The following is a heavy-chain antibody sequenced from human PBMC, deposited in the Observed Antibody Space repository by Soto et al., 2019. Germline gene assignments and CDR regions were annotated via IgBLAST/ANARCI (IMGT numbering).Heavy chain of an antibody. CDR1: GGSISSGGYY. CDR2: IYYSGST. D-gene: IGHD5-18*01. CDR3: ARDSAGYSYGYSFDY. V-gene: IGHV4-31*03. J-gene: IGHJ4*02. Sequence: QVQLQESSPGLVKPSQTLSLTCTVSGGSISSGGYYWSWIRQHPGKGLEWIGYIYYSGSTYYNPSLKSRVTISVDTSKNQFSLKLSSVTAADTAVYYCARDSAGYSYGYSFDYWGQGTLVTVSS.